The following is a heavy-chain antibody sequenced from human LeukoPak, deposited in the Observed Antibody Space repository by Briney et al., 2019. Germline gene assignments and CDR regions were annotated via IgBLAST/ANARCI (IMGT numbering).Heavy chain of an antibody. CDR2: INPEKRDT. D-gene: IGHD5-12*01. CDR1: GYTFTGYA. J-gene: IGHJ4*02. Sequence: GASVKVSCKASGYTFTGYAIHWVRQAPGQGLEWMGWINPEKRDTGYAHKFQGRVTMTSDTSISTAYMELSSLRSDDTAVYYCAKKERGPSHPLDFWGQGTLVTVSS. V-gene: IGHV1-2*02. CDR3: AKKERGPSHPLDF.